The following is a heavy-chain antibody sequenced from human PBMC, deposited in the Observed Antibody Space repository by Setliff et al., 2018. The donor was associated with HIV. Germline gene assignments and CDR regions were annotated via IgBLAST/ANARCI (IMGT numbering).Heavy chain of an antibody. CDR3: TREGRGDPAMATTRIDY. V-gene: IGHV4-39*02. CDR2: IYYTGFA. D-gene: IGHD1-1*01. J-gene: IGHJ4*02. Sequence: SETLSLTCIVSGASLSSGSYFWGWLRQTPGKGLEWIGNIYYTGFAYYNPSLKSRVTISLDTSKTHFFINLTSVTDADTAVYFCTREGRGDPAMATTRIDYWGQGKLVTVSS. CDR1: GASLSSGSYF.